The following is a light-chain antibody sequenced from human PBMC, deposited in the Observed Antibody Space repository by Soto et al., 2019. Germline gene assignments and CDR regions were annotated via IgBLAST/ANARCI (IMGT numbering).Light chain of an antibody. CDR3: QQYGSSGT. J-gene: IGKJ1*01. Sequence: EIVLTQSPGTLSLSPVERATLSCRASQSVSSSYLAWYQQKPGQAPRLLMYGTSSRATGIPDRFSGSGSGTDFTLTISRLEPEDFAVYYCQQYGSSGTFGQGTKVDI. CDR2: GTS. CDR1: QSVSSSY. V-gene: IGKV3-20*01.